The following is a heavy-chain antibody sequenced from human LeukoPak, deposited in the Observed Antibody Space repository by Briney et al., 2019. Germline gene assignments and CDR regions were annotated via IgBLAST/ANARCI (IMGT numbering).Heavy chain of an antibody. CDR2: IYTSGST. D-gene: IGHD6-6*01. V-gene: IGHV4-4*07. J-gene: IGHJ5*02. CDR1: GGSISSYY. Sequence: SETLSLTCTVSGGSISSYYWSWIRQPAGKGLEWIGRIYTSGSTNYNPSLKSRVTVSVDTSKNQFSLKLSSVTAADTAVYYCARLGSSSGWFDPWGQGTLVTVSS. CDR3: ARLGSSSGWFDP.